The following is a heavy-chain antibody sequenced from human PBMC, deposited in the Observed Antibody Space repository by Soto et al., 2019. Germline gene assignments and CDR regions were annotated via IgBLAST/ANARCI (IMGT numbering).Heavy chain of an antibody. Sequence: LSLTCAVSGGSIISSHCWTWVRQPPGKGLDWIGEIFHSGSTNYNPSLRSRVTISLDKSRNHFSLTLRSVTAADTAVYYCARSPSSSWFGGGAFDIWGQGTMVTVSS. D-gene: IGHD6-13*01. V-gene: IGHV4-4*02. CDR3: ARSPSSSWFGGGAFDI. CDR1: GGSIISSHC. J-gene: IGHJ3*02. CDR2: IFHSGST.